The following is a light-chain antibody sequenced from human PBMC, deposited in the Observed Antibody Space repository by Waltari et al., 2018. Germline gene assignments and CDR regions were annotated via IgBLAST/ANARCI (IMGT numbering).Light chain of an antibody. Sequence: DIQMTQSPSIFAASVGDRVTITCRASQNIGRWLAWYQQKPGKAPKVLIYEVSSLQSGAPSRFSGSGSGTEFILTITSLQPDDIASYYCQQYDNEWSFGQGTKVEI. CDR1: QNIGRW. V-gene: IGKV1-5*03. CDR3: QQYDNEWS. J-gene: IGKJ1*01. CDR2: EVS.